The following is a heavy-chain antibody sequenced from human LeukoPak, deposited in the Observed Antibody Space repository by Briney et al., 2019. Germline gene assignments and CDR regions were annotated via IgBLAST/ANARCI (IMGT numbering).Heavy chain of an antibody. V-gene: IGHV3-21*06. CDR1: GFSFRSYS. CDR3: ARLRRNTDSSGFFYYYDY. Sequence: GGSLRLSCAASGFSFRSYSFNWVRQAPGKGLEWVSSINTVSSYIYYADSLKGRFTISRDNAKNSVYLQMDSLRAEDSAVYYCARLRRNTDSSGFFYYYDYWGQGTLVTVSS. J-gene: IGHJ4*02. D-gene: IGHD3-22*01. CDR2: INTVSSYI.